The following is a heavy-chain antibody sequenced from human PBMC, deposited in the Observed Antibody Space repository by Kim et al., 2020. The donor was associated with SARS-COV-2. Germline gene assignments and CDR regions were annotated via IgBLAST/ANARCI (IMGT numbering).Heavy chain of an antibody. J-gene: IGHJ6*02. D-gene: IGHD6-19*01. Sequence: GGSLRLSCAASGFTFSSYEMNWVRQAPGKGLEWVSYISSSGSTIYYADSVKGRFTISRDNAKNSLYLQMNSLRAEDTAVYYCARYSGWYRLDVDVWGQGTTVTVSS. CDR2: ISSSGSTI. CDR3: ARYSGWYRLDVDV. CDR1: GFTFSSYE. V-gene: IGHV3-48*03.